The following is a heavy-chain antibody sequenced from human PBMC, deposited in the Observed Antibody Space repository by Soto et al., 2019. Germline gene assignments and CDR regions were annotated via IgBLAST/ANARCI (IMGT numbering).Heavy chain of an antibody. CDR2: IIPIFGTA. V-gene: IGHV1-69*12. CDR1: GGTFSSYA. D-gene: IGHD2-15*01. Sequence: QVQLVQSGAAVKKPGSSVKVSCKASGGTFSSYAISWVRQAPGQGLEWMGGIIPIFGTANYAQKFQGRVTITADESTSTAYMELSSLRSEDTAVYYCAREPRYCSGGSCYFLPGIDYWGQGTLVTVSS. J-gene: IGHJ4*02. CDR3: AREPRYCSGGSCYFLPGIDY.